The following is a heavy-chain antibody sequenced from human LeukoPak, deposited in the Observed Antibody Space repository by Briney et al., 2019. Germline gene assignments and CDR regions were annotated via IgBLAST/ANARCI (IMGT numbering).Heavy chain of an antibody. J-gene: IGHJ4*02. CDR2: ISYDGSNK. CDR3: ARRVPGAVGYFDY. CDR1: GFTFSSYA. D-gene: IGHD2-8*02. V-gene: IGHV3-30-3*01. Sequence: GGSLRLSCAASGFTFSSYAIHWVRQAPGKGLEWVAVISYDGSNKYYADSVKGRFTISRDNSENTLYLQMNSLRAEDTAVYYCARRVPGAVGYFDYWGQGALVTVSS.